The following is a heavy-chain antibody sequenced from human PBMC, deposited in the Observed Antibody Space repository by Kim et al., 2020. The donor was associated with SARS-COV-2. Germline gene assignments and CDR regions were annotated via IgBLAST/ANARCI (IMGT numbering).Heavy chain of an antibody. Sequence: DSVKGRFTISRAKAKNTLDLQMNSLRAEDTAVYYCARVGIGRYYYYGMDVWGQGTTVTVSS. D-gene: IGHD2-21*01. J-gene: IGHJ6*02. V-gene: IGHV3-74*01. CDR3: ARVGIGRYYYYGMDV.